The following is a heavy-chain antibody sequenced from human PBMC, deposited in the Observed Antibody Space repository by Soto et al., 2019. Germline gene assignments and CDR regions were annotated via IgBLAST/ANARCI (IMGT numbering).Heavy chain of an antibody. CDR3: AKAYSSSWYMVSWFDP. D-gene: IGHD6-13*01. CDR1: GLTFSSYG. CDR2: ISYDGSNK. V-gene: IGHV3-30*18. Sequence: QTGGSLRLSCAASGLTFSSYGMHWVRKAPGKGLEWVAVISYDGSNKYYADSVKGRFTISRDNSKNTLYLQMNSLRAEDTAVYYCAKAYSSSWYMVSWFDPWGQGTLVTVSS. J-gene: IGHJ5*02.